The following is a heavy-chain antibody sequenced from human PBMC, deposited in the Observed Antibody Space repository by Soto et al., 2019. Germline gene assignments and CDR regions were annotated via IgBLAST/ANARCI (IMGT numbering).Heavy chain of an antibody. CDR3: GISRYSSGWGWFDP. D-gene: IGHD6-19*01. CDR1: GGTFSSYA. Sequence: QVQLVQSGAEVKKPGSSVKVSCKASGGTFSSYAISWVRQAPGQGLEWMGGIIPIFGTANYAQKFQGRVTITADESTSTAYMGLSSLRSEDTAVYYCGISRYSSGWGWFDPWGQGTLVAVSS. J-gene: IGHJ5*02. V-gene: IGHV1-69*01. CDR2: IIPIFGTA.